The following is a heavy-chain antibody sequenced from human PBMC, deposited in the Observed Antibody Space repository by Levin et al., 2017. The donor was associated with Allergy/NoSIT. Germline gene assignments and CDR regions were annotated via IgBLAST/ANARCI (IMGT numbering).Heavy chain of an antibody. CDR2: IKQDGSEK. Sequence: PGGSLRLSCAASGFTFSSYWMSWVRQAPGKGLEWVANIKQDGSEKYYVDSVKGRFTISRDNAKNSLYLQMNSLRAEDTAVYYCARDANCSGGSCYYYYGMDVWGQGTTVTVSS. CDR1: GFTFSSYW. D-gene: IGHD2-15*01. J-gene: IGHJ6*02. V-gene: IGHV3-7*01. CDR3: ARDANCSGGSCYYYYGMDV.